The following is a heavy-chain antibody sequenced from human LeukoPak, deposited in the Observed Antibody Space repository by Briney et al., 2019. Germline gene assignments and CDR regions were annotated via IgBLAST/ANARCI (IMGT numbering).Heavy chain of an antibody. CDR2: IYYNGNT. CDR3: ARGIGTLSSYDAFDI. Sequence: LETLSLTCSVSDGSINSYYWNWIRRPPGKGREWIGYIYYNGNTNYSPSLKSRVTMSVDTSKNLFSLKVSSVTAADTAVYYCARGIGTLSSYDAFDIWGQGTMVTVSS. CDR1: DGSINSYY. V-gene: IGHV4-59*01. D-gene: IGHD1/OR15-1a*01. J-gene: IGHJ3*02.